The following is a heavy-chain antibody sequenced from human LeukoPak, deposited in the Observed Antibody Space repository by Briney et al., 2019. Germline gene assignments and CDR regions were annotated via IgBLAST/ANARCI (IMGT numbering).Heavy chain of an antibody. V-gene: IGHV3-53*01. D-gene: IGHD5-18*01. J-gene: IGHJ6*02. CDR1: GFTVSSNY. Sequence: GGSLSLTGAASGFTVSSNYMSWVRQAPGQGLEGGSVLYSGGSTYCADSVKGRFTSSRDNSKNTLYLQMNSLRAEDTAVYYCARGILNGIQLWPLGRGYYGMDVWGQGTTVTVSS. CDR2: LYSGGST. CDR3: ARGILNGIQLWPLGRGYYGMDV.